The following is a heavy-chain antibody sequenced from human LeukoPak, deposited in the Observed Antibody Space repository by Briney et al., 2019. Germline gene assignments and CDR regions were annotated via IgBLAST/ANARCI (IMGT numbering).Heavy chain of an antibody. CDR1: GGSISSYY. CDR3: AGDRYYDILTYNWFDP. D-gene: IGHD3-9*01. CDR2: IYTSGST. Sequence: SETLSLTCTVSGGSISSYYWSWIRQPAGKGLEWIGRIYTSGSTNYNPSLKSRVTMSVDTSKNQFSLKLSSVTAADTAVYYCAGDRYYDILTYNWFDPWGQGTLVTVSS. V-gene: IGHV4-4*07. J-gene: IGHJ5*02.